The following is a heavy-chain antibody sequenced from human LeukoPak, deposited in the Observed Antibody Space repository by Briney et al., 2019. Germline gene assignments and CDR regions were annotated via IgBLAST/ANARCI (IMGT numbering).Heavy chain of an antibody. J-gene: IGHJ4*02. D-gene: IGHD3-22*01. CDR1: GGSISSSSYY. Sequence: PSETLSLTCTVSGGSISSSSYYWGWIRQPPGKGLEWIGSIYYSGSTYYNPSLKSRVTISVDASKNQFSLKLSSVTAADTAVYYCARTKNHYYDSSGYYVRVDPAFDYWGQGTLVTVSS. CDR3: ARTKNHYYDSSGYYVRVDPAFDY. V-gene: IGHV4-39*01. CDR2: IYYSGST.